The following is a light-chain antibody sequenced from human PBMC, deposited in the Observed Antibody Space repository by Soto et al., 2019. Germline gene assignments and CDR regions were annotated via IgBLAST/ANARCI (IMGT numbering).Light chain of an antibody. V-gene: IGKV3-15*01. Sequence: EIVMTQSPATLSVSPGERATLSCRASQDVSSSLAWYQKKPGQAPRLLIYAASTRATGIPARFSGGGSGTEFTLTISSLQSEDFAVYYCQQWYDWPPGFGQGTKLEIK. CDR3: QQWYDWPPG. CDR1: QDVSSS. CDR2: AAS. J-gene: IGKJ2*03.